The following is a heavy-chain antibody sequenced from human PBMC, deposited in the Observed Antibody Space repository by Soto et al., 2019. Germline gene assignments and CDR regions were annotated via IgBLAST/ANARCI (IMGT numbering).Heavy chain of an antibody. V-gene: IGHV3-11*01. Sequence: GGSLRLSCAASGFTFSDYYMSWIRQAPGKGLEWVSDISSSGSTIYYADSVKGRFTISRDNAKNSLFLQMNGLRAEDTAVYYCARDSSLYCSGGRCYVDYWGQGTLVTVSS. D-gene: IGHD2-15*01. J-gene: IGHJ4*02. CDR3: ARDSSLYCSGGRCYVDY. CDR2: ISSSGSTI. CDR1: GFTFSDYY.